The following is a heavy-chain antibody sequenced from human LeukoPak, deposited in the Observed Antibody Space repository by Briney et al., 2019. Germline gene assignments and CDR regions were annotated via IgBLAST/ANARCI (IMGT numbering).Heavy chain of an antibody. D-gene: IGHD3-22*01. CDR3: ARDGGYYDSSGPA. CDR2: IYHSGST. J-gene: IGHJ5*02. V-gene: IGHV4-4*02. Sequence: PSGTLSLTCAVSGGSISSSNWWSWVRQPPGKGLEWIGEIYHSGSTNYNPSLKSRVTISVDTSKNQFSLKLSSVTAADTAVYYCARDGGYYDSSGPAWGQGTLVTVSS. CDR1: GGSISSSNW.